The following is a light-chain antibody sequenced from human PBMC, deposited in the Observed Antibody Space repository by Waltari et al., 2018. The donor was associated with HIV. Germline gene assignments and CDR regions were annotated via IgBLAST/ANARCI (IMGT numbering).Light chain of an antibody. V-gene: IGKV3-15*01. CDR1: QSVSSD. CDR2: GAS. J-gene: IGKJ4*01. CDR3: QQYNNWPPLT. Sequence: EIVMTQSPATLSVSPGERATLSCTASQSVSSDLAWYQHKPGQAPRLLIYGASTRATGIPARFSGSGSGREFTLSINSLQSEDFAVYYCQQYNNWPPLTFGGGTKVEIK.